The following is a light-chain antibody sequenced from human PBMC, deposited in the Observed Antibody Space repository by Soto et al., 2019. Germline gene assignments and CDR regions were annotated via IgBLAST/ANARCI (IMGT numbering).Light chain of an antibody. Sequence: ALAQRACVSGSPGQSITISCTGTSKDIGGYNYVSWYQQHPGQAPKLLIYEVSNRPSGVSNRFSGSKSGNTASLTISGLQAEDEADYYCSSYTSILTLVFGTGTKVTVL. J-gene: IGLJ1*01. CDR1: SKDIGGYNY. CDR3: SSYTSILTLV. CDR2: EVS. V-gene: IGLV2-14*01.